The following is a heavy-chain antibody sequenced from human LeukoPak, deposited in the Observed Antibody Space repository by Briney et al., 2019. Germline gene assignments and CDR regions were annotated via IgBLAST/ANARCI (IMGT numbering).Heavy chain of an antibody. CDR1: GFTFSSYG. V-gene: IGHV3-30*02. CDR2: IRYDGSNK. CDR3: ARESEAVASDAFDI. D-gene: IGHD6-19*01. Sequence: GGSLRLSCAASGFTFSSYGMHWVRQAPGKGLEWVAFIRYDGSNKYYADSVKGRFTISRDNSKNTLYLQMNSLRAEDTAVYYCARESEAVASDAFDIWGQGTMVTVSS. J-gene: IGHJ3*02.